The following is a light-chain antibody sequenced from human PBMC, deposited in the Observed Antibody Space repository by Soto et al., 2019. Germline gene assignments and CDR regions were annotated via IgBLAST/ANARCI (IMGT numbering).Light chain of an antibody. Sequence: DIQMPQSPSSLSASVGDRVTITCQASQDISNYLNWYQKKPGKAHKLLIYDASNLETGVPSRFSGRGSGTDVTLTISSLQAEEFATYYCLKDHNYPWTFGKGTKVDI. CDR1: QDISNY. CDR3: LKDHNYPWT. J-gene: IGKJ1*01. CDR2: DAS. V-gene: IGKV1-33*01.